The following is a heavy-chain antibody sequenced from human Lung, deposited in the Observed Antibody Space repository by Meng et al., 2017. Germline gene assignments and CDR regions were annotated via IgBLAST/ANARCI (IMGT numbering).Heavy chain of an antibody. D-gene: IGHD3-22*01. CDR3: ARAEDYYDSSGYYYGLDY. V-gene: IGHV1-69*01. CDR2: IIPIFGTA. J-gene: IGHJ4*02. CDR1: GGPFSSYA. Sequence: GQLVEFGAQRENLGSSGSVSCKASGGPFSSYAISWVRQAPGQGLEWMGGIIPIFGTANYAQKFQGRVTITADESTSTAYMELSSLRSEDTAVYYCARAEDYYDSSGYYYGLDYWGQGTLVTVSS.